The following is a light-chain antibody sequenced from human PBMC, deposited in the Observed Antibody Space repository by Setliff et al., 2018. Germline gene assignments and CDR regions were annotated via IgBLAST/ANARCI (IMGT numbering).Light chain of an antibody. CDR1: NSDVGGYNY. CDR3: TSYTSSRTYV. V-gene: IGLV2-14*01. CDR2: EVS. Sequence: QSALTQPASVSGSPGQSITISCTGTNSDVGGYNYVSWYQQHPGKAPKLMIYEVSDRPSGVSNRFSGSKSGNTASLTISGLQAEDGADYYCTSYTSSRTYVFGTGTK. J-gene: IGLJ1*01.